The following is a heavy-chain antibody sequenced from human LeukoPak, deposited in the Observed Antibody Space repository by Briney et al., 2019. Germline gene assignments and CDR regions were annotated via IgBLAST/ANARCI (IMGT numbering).Heavy chain of an antibody. Sequence: ASVKVSCKASGYTFTDYYINWVRQAPGQEGEGMGWVNPDTTGTTFGQKFQEWVAVTWDASSSLVYLALRNLRSDHTAVYYCASNRNTGHGPYDALDVWGQGTMVTVSS. J-gene: IGHJ3*01. D-gene: IGHD1-1*01. CDR1: GYTFTDYY. CDR2: VNPDTTGT. V-gene: IGHV1-2*04. CDR3: ASNRNTGHGPYDALDV.